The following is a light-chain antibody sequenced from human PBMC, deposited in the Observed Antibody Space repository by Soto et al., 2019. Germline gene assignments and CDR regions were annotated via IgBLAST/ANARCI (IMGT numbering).Light chain of an antibody. J-gene: IGLJ2*01. CDR2: DVS. CDR3: SSYTRSSAVV. CDR1: NNDIGSYNF. Sequence: QSALTQPASVSGSPGQSMTISCTGTNNDIGSYNFVSWYQHHPVKAPKLIISDVSNRPSGVSDRFSGSKSGNTASLTISGLQAEDEADYYCSSYTRSSAVVFGGGTKLTVL. V-gene: IGLV2-14*03.